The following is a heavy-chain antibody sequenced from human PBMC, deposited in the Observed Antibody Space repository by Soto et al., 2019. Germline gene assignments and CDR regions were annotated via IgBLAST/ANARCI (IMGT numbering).Heavy chain of an antibody. J-gene: IGHJ4*02. CDR1: GFTFSNAW. Sequence: GGSLRLSCAASGFTFSNAWMGWVRQAPGKGLEWVGRIKSKTDGGTTDYAAPVKGRFTISRDDSKNTLYLQMNGLKTEDTAVYYCTTGGYYDSSGYYRGSRYFDYWGQGTLVTVSS. D-gene: IGHD3-22*01. CDR2: IKSKTDGGTT. CDR3: TTGGYYDSSGYYRGSRYFDY. V-gene: IGHV3-15*01.